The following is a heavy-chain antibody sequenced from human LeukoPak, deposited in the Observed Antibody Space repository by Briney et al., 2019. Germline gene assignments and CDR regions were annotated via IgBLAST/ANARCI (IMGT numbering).Heavy chain of an antibody. CDR3: AKAQHGLTAIHAGQFDY. D-gene: IGHD5-18*01. CDR2: ISSSSSYI. CDR1: GFTFSSYS. V-gene: IGHV3-21*01. Sequence: GGSLRLSCAASGFTFSSYSMNWVRQAPGKGLEWVSSISSSSSYIYYADSVKGRFTISRDNAKSSLYLQMNSLRAEDTAVYYCAKAQHGLTAIHAGQFDYWGQGTLVTVSS. J-gene: IGHJ4*02.